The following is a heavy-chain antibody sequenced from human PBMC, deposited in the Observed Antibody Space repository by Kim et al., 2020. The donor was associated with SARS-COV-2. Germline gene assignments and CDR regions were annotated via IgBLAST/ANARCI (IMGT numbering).Heavy chain of an antibody. V-gene: IGHV4-34*01. CDR3: ARGKIPRNYYGSGRNDAF. D-gene: IGHD3-10*01. Sequence: SETLSLTCAVYGGSFSGYYWSWIRQPPGKGLEWIGEINHSGSTNYNPSLKSRVTISVDTSKNQFSLKLSSVTAADTAVYYCARGKIPRNYYGSGRNDAF. CDR1: GGSFSGYY. J-gene: IGHJ3*01. CDR2: INHSGST.